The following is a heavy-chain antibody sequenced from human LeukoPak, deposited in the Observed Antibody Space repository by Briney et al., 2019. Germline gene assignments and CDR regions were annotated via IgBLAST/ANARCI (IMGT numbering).Heavy chain of an antibody. Sequence: SETLSLTCAVSGGSISSGGYSWSWIRQPPGKGLEWIGSIYHSGSTYYNPSLKSRVTISVDTSKNQFSLKLSSVTAADTAVYYCARYLVSRYYMDVWGKGTTVTVSS. CDR2: IYHSGST. J-gene: IGHJ6*03. CDR3: ARYLVSRYYMDV. D-gene: IGHD5/OR15-5a*01. CDR1: GGSISSGGYS. V-gene: IGHV4-30-2*03.